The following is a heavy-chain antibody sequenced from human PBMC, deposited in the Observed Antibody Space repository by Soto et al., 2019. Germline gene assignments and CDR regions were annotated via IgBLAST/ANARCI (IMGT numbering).Heavy chain of an antibody. D-gene: IGHD4-17*01. CDR3: ARVRDGMDV. CDR1: GGTFSSYT. V-gene: IGHV1-69*02. J-gene: IGHJ6*02. Sequence: QVQLVQSGAEVKKPGSSVKVSCKASGGTFSSYTISWVRQAPGQGLEWMGRILPILGIANYAQKFQGRVTXXADKSTSTAYRELSSLRSEDAAVYYCARVRDGMDVWGQGTTVTVSS. CDR2: ILPILGIA.